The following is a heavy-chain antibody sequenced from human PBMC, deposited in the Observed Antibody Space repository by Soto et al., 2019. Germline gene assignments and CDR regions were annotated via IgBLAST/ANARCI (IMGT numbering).Heavy chain of an antibody. Sequence: SETLSLTCTVSGGSVSSGTYYWSWIRQPPGKGLEWIGFIYYSGSTNYNPSLKSRVTISVDTSRNQFSLKLSSVTAAGTAVYYCARVWDSSGYPSDYWGQGTLVTVSS. CDR2: IYYSGST. V-gene: IGHV4-61*01. CDR1: GGSVSSGTYY. CDR3: ARVWDSSGYPSDY. D-gene: IGHD3-22*01. J-gene: IGHJ4*02.